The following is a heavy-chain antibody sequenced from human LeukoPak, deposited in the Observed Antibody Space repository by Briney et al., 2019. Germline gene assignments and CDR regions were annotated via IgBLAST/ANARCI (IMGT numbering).Heavy chain of an antibody. CDR2: IKQDGSEK. Sequence: PGGSLRPSCAASGFTFSSYWMSWVRQAPGKGLEWVANIKQDGSEKYYVDSVKGRFTISRDNAKNSLYLQMNSLRAEDTAVYYCARADRRYCSGGSCYSSLDYWGQGTLVTVSS. J-gene: IGHJ4*02. CDR1: GFTFSSYW. D-gene: IGHD2-15*01. CDR3: ARADRRYCSGGSCYSSLDY. V-gene: IGHV3-7*01.